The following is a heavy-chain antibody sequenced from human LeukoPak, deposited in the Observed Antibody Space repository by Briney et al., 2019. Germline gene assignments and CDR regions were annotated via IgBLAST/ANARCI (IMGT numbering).Heavy chain of an antibody. CDR3: AKDLYGDYDDDY. V-gene: IGHV3-23*01. CDR2: ISGSDYST. Sequence: GASLRLSCAASGFPFSSCAMSWVRQAPGKGPEWISTISGSDYSTYYADSVKGRFTISRDNSKNTVYLQMNSLRAEDTALYYCAKDLYGDYDDDYWGQGTLVTVSS. D-gene: IGHD4-17*01. J-gene: IGHJ4*02. CDR1: GFPFSSCA.